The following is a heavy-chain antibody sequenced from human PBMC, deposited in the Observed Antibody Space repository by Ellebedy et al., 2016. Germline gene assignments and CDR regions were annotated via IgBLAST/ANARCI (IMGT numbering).Heavy chain of an antibody. CDR2: INAGNGNT. CDR1: GYTFTSYA. D-gene: IGHD2-15*01. V-gene: IGHV1-3*01. Sequence: ASVKVSXXASGYTFTSYAMHWVRQAPGQRLEWMGWINAGNGNTKYSQKFQGRVTITRDTSASTAYMELSSLRSEDTAVYYCARVDYSKATTNPSFDIWGQGTMVTVSS. CDR3: ARVDYSKATTNPSFDI. J-gene: IGHJ3*02.